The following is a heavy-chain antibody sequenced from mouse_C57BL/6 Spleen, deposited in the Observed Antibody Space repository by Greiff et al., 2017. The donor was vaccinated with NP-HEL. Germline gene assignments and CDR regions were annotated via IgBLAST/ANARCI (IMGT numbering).Heavy chain of an antibody. CDR1: GYTFTDHT. CDR3: ARSGYYYGSSWYFDV. J-gene: IGHJ1*03. CDR2: IYPRDGST. D-gene: IGHD1-1*01. Sequence: VQLQQSDAELVKPGASVKISCKVSGYTFTDHTIHWMKQRPEQGLEWIGYIYPRDGSTKYNEKFKGKATLTADKYSSTAYMQLNSLTSVDSAVYFCARSGYYYGSSWYFDVWGTGTTVTVSS. V-gene: IGHV1-78*01.